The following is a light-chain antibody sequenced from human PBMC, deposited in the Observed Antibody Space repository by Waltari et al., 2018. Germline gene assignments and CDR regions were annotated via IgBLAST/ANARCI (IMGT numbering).Light chain of an antibody. CDR2: LGS. CDR1: QSLMDTKGYNY. Sequence: DIVMTQPPLSLLATPGEPASTSCSPSQSLMDTKGYNYLDWVLQKPGQPPQVLIYLGSNRASGVPDRFSGSGSGTDFTLRISRVEAEDVAIYYCMQSLRSPVTFGQGTKLEIK. J-gene: IGKJ2*01. V-gene: IGKV2-28*01. CDR3: MQSLRSPVT.